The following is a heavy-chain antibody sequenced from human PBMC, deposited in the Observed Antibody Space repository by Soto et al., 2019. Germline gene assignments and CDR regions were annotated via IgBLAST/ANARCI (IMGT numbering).Heavy chain of an antibody. Sequence: EVQLLEPGGGLVQPGGSLRLSCAASGFTFSSYAMNWVRQAPGKGLEWVSTISGSGTNTYYADSVKGRFTISRDNSKTTLYLQMNSLRAEDTAVYYCAKGSYGDYDPDYWGQGTLITVSS. CDR1: GFTFSSYA. J-gene: IGHJ4*02. CDR3: AKGSYGDYDPDY. CDR2: ISGSGTNT. V-gene: IGHV3-23*01. D-gene: IGHD4-17*01.